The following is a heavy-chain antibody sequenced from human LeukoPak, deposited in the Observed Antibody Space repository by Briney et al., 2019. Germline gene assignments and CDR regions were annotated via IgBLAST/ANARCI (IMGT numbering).Heavy chain of an antibody. Sequence: GGSLRLSCAASGFTFSSYAMSWVRQAPGKGLERVSGIIGSGRTTFYADSVKGRFTISRDNSKNTLYLQMNSLRAEDTAIYYCAKKEGDTYFSWYMDVWGKGTTVTVSS. CDR2: IIGSGRTT. CDR3: AKKEGDTYFSWYMDV. V-gene: IGHV3-23*01. J-gene: IGHJ6*03. CDR1: GFTFSSYA. D-gene: IGHD2-21*01.